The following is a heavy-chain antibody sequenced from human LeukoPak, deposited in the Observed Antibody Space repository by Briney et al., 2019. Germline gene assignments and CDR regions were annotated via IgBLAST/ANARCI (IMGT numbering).Heavy chain of an antibody. Sequence: SETLSLTCTVSGGSISSHYWSWIRQPPGKGLEWIGYIYYSGSTNYNPSLKSRVTISVDTSKNQFSLKLSSVTAADTAVYYCARDNWNYGSSMDVWGQGTTVTVSS. CDR1: GGSISSHY. D-gene: IGHD1-7*01. CDR2: IYYSGST. V-gene: IGHV4-59*11. J-gene: IGHJ6*02. CDR3: ARDNWNYGSSMDV.